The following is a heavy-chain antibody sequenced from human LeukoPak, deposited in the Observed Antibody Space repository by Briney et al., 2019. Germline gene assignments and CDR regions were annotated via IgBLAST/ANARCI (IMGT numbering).Heavy chain of an antibody. V-gene: IGHV2-5*02. Sequence: SGPTLVNPTQTLTLTCAFSGFSLSSTGVGVGWIRQPPGKALEWLALIYWDDDKRYSPSLRSRLTITKDTSKNQVVLTMTNMDPVDTATYYCAHRQGPLYSFGPLFDYWGQGTLVTVSS. J-gene: IGHJ4*02. CDR2: IYWDDDK. CDR1: GFSLSSTGVG. CDR3: AHRQGPLYSFGPLFDY. D-gene: IGHD5-18*01.